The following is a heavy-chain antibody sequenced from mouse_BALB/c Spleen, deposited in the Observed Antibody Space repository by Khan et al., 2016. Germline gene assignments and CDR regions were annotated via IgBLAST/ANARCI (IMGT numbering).Heavy chain of an antibody. V-gene: IGHV2-6-7*01. CDR1: GFSLTGFS. J-gene: IGHJ3*01. CDR3: ASYYDYDGGFAY. CDR2: IWGDGST. Sequence: VQLQEPGPGLVAPSQSLSITCTVSGFSLTGFSVNWVRQPPGKGLEWLGVIWGDGSTDYNSALKSRLSFSKDDSKSQVFLKMNSLQTDDTARYFCASYYDYDGGFAYWGQGTLVTVSA. D-gene: IGHD2-4*01.